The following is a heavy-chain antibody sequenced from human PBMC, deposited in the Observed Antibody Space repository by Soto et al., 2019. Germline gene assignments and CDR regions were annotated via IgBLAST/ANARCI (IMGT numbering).Heavy chain of an antibody. V-gene: IGHV4-34*01. CDR1: GGSFSGYY. Sequence: SGTLSLTCAVYGGSFSGYYWSWIRQPPGKGLEWIGEINHSGSTNYNPSLKSRVTISVDTSKNQFSLKLSSVTAADTAVYYCAREGGYTYYYYYYYMDVWGKGTTVTVSS. CDR3: AREGGYTYYYYYYYMDV. D-gene: IGHD5-12*01. J-gene: IGHJ6*03. CDR2: INHSGST.